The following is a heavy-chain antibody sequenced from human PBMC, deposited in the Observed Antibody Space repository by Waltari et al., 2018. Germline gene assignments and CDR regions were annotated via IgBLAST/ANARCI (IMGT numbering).Heavy chain of an antibody. V-gene: IGHV3-74*01. D-gene: IGHD4-17*01. J-gene: IGHJ6*02. CDR3: ARLTTVDV. Sequence: EVQLVESGGDLVQPGGSLRLSCVASGFSFNRYWMHWVRQAPGKGLVWVSPISFEGNSISYADSVKGRFTISRDNAKNTLYLQMNSLRDEDTGVYYCARLTTVDVWGQGTTVIVSS. CDR2: ISFEGNSI. CDR1: GFSFNRYW.